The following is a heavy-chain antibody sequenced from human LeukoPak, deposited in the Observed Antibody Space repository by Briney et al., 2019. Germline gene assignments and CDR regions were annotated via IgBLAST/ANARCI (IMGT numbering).Heavy chain of an antibody. D-gene: IGHD2-15*01. CDR2: IKQDGSEK. CDR3: ARDTCSGGSCYRDDAFNI. J-gene: IGHJ3*02. CDR1: GFTFSSYW. V-gene: IGHV3-7*05. Sequence: GGSLRLSCAASGFTFSSYWMSWVRQAPGKGLEWVANIKQDGSEKYYVDSVKGRFTISRDNAKNSLYLQMNSLRAEDTAVYYCARDTCSGGSCYRDDAFNIWGQGTMVTVSS.